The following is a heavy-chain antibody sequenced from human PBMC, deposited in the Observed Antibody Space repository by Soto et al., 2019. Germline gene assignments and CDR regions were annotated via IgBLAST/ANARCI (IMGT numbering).Heavy chain of an antibody. J-gene: IGHJ4*02. V-gene: IGHV3-48*02. CDR3: ARFFGSGFDY. Sequence: EVQLVESGGGLVQPGGSLRLSCVASGFTFSTDSMNWVRQAPGKGLERVAHISTSGATRYDADSVKGRFTISRDNAKTSLYLQTDSLRNEDTAVYYCARFFGSGFDYWGQGTLGTVAS. D-gene: IGHD6-19*01. CDR1: GFTFSTDS. CDR2: ISTSGATR.